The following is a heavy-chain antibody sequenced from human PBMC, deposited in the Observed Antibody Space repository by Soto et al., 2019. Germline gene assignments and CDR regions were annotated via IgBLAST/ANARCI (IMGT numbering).Heavy chain of an antibody. CDR2: TKHRPENFAT. CDR1: GFTLSDHY. CDR3: GTWMLAVGY. V-gene: IGHV3-72*01. Sequence: EVQLVESGGGLVQPGGSLRLSCAASGFTLSDHYMDWVRQAPGKGLEWVGRTKHRPENFATQYAASVEGRFTISRDDSKNLLYLQMNSLKTEDTAVYYCGTWMLAVGYWGQGTLVTVAS. J-gene: IGHJ4*02. D-gene: IGHD6-13*01.